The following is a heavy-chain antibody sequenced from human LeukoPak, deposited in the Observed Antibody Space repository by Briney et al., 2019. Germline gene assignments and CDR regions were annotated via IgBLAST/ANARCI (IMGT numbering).Heavy chain of an antibody. V-gene: IGHV4-61*02. CDR1: GGSISSGSYY. J-gene: IGHJ4*02. D-gene: IGHD3-22*01. CDR3: ARRDFDSSGYLSFYFDY. CDR2: IYTSGST. Sequence: SETLSLTCTVSGGSISSGSYYWSWIRQPAGKGLEWIGRIYTSGSTNYNPSLKSRVTISVDTSKNQFSLNLSSVTAADSAVYYCARRDFDSSGYLSFYFDYWGQGTLVTVSS.